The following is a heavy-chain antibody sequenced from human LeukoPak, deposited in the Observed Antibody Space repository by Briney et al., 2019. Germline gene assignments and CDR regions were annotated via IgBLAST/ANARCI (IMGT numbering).Heavy chain of an antibody. CDR1: GGTFSSYA. CDR2: IIPIFGTA. CDR3: ARMRIVGYYDSSDVDAFDI. J-gene: IGHJ3*02. V-gene: IGHV1-69*05. Sequence: SVKVSCKASGGTFSSYAISWVRRAPGQGLEWMGGIIPIFGTANYAQKLQGRVTMTTDTSTSTAYMELRSLRSDDTAVYYCARMRIVGYYDSSDVDAFDIWGQGTMVTVSS. D-gene: IGHD3-22*01.